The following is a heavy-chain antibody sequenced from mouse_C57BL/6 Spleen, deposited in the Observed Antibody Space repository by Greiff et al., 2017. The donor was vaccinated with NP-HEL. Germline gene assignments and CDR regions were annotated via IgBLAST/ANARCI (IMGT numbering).Heavy chain of an antibody. V-gene: IGHV1-74*01. CDR3: AIYYYGSSTRFYAMDY. CDR2: IHPSDSDT. Sequence: KQRPGQGLEWIGRIHPSDSDTNYNQKFKGKATLTVDKSSSTAYMQLSSLTSEDSAVYYCAIYYYGSSTRFYAMDYWGQGTSVTVSS. J-gene: IGHJ4*01. D-gene: IGHD1-1*01.